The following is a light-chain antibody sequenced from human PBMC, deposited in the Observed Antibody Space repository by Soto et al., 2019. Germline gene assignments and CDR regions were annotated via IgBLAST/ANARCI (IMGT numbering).Light chain of an antibody. CDR3: QQLNTYPLT. Sequence: DIQLTQSPSSLSASVGDRVTITCRARQGISSYLSWYQQKQGKAPKLLIYAASTLQSGVPSWFSGSGSGTEFTLTISSQQAEDFATYYCQQLNTYPLTFGQGTRLEIK. CDR2: AAS. CDR1: QGISSY. V-gene: IGKV1-9*01. J-gene: IGKJ5*01.